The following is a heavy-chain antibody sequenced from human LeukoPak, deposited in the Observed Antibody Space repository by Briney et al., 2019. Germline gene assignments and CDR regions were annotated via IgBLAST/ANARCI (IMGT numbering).Heavy chain of an antibody. CDR1: GGSISSYY. Sequence: SETLSLTCTVSGGSISSYYWSWIRQPPGKGLEWIGYIYDSGSTNYNPSLKSRVTISVDTSKNQFSLTLSSVTAADTAVYYCARGIPLAYYDILTGSPTTIFDYWGQGTLVTVSS. CDR2: IYDSGST. J-gene: IGHJ4*02. CDR3: ARGIPLAYYDILTGSPTTIFDY. D-gene: IGHD3-9*01. V-gene: IGHV4-59*01.